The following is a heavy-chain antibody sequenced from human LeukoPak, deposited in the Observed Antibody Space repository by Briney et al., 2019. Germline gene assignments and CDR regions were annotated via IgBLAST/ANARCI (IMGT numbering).Heavy chain of an antibody. V-gene: IGHV3-23*01. Sequence: GGSLRLSCAASGFTFSSYAMSWVRQAPGKGLEWVSAISGSGGSTYYADSVKGRFTISRDNSKNTLYLQMNSLRAEDTAVYYCAKGPRGVYQSDAFDIWGQGTMVTVTS. CDR2: ISGSGGST. D-gene: IGHD3-10*01. J-gene: IGHJ3*02. CDR3: AKGPRGVYQSDAFDI. CDR1: GFTFSSYA.